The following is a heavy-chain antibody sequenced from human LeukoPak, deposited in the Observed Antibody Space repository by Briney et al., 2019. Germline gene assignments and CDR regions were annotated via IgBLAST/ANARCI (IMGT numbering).Heavy chain of an antibody. D-gene: IGHD3-3*01. CDR3: AGLIWSGGSVDY. Sequence: SETLSLTCTVSGGSIRGYYWSWVRQPPGRTLEWIAYIYNSVTTNYNPALKSRVTISVDTSKNQFSLKLGSVTAADTAVYYCAGLIWSGGSVDYWGQGTLVTVSS. J-gene: IGHJ4*02. CDR1: GGSIRGYY. CDR2: IYNSVTT. V-gene: IGHV4-59*01.